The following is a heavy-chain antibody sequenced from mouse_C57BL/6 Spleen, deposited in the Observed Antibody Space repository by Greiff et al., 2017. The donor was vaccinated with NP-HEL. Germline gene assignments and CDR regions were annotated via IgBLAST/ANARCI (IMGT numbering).Heavy chain of an antibody. CDR1: GFTFSSYA. CDR3: AREGDYYGSSYEENYAMDY. CDR2: ISDGGSYT. V-gene: IGHV5-4*01. Sequence: EVNVVESGGGLVKPGGSLKLSCAASGFTFSSYAMSWVRQTPEKRLEWVATISDGGSYTYYPDNVKGRFTISRDNAKNNLYLQMSHLKSEDTAMYYCAREGDYYGSSYEENYAMDYWGQGTSVTVSS. D-gene: IGHD1-1*01. J-gene: IGHJ4*01.